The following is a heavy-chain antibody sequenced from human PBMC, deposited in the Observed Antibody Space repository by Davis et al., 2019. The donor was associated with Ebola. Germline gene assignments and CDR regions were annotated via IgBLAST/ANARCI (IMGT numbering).Heavy chain of an antibody. D-gene: IGHD6-13*01. CDR1: GGSFSSYG. V-gene: IGHV1-69*13. J-gene: IGHJ6*02. CDR2: IIPDLGTI. Sequence: SVKVSCKSSGGSFSSYGISWVRQALGQGLEWMGGIIPDLGTINHAQKFQGRVTFTADESTRTVYMDLSSLKPEDTAVYYCAAYSKSWYYYYNGMDVWGQGTTVTVSS. CDR3: AAYSKSWYYYYNGMDV.